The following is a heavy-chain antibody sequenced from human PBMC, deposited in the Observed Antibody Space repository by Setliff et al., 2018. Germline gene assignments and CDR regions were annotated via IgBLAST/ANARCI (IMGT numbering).Heavy chain of an antibody. D-gene: IGHD3-16*01. V-gene: IGHV1-69*05. J-gene: IGHJ6*03. CDR1: GGTFSKYG. CDR2: IIPNFRTT. Sequence: SVKVSCKASGGTFSKYGISWVRQAPGQGLEWMGGIIPNFRTTSYAQKFQCRVTISTDESTMTAYMELNSLRPEDTAMYYCSREEVIVMTVNNYYYYMDVWGKGTTVTVSS. CDR3: SREEVIVMTVNNYYYYMDV.